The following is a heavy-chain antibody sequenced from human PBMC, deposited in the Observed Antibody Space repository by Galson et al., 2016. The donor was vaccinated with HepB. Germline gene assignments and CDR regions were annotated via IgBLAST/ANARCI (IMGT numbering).Heavy chain of an antibody. Sequence: SLRLSCATSDFTFRDYPMTWFRQAPGKGLEWVGFIRSKTYGGTTEYAASVKGRFTISRDDSKSIAYLQMNSLKTEDTAVYYCTRGPAVYSYGWFGSLPQFDYWGQGTLVTVSS. CDR3: TRGPAVYSYGWFGSLPQFDY. CDR1: DFTFRDYP. V-gene: IGHV3-49*03. CDR2: IRSKTYGGTT. D-gene: IGHD5-18*01. J-gene: IGHJ4*02.